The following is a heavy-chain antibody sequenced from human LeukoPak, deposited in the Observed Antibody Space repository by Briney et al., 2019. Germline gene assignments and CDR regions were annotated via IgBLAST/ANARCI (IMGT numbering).Heavy chain of an antibody. V-gene: IGHV3-48*03. Sequence: GGSLRLSCAASGFTFSSYEMNWVRQAPGKGLEWVSYISSSGSTIYYADSVKGRFTISRDNSKNTLYLQMNSLRAEDTAVYYCARPRTIFPSPFDYWGQGTLVTVSS. CDR1: GFTFSSYE. CDR2: ISSSGSTI. J-gene: IGHJ4*02. D-gene: IGHD3-3*01. CDR3: ARPRTIFPSPFDY.